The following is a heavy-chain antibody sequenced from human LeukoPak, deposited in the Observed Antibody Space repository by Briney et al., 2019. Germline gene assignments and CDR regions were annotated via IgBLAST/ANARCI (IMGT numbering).Heavy chain of an antibody. CDR3: ARGSGWLEDF. CDR2: ISSSSSYI. J-gene: IGHJ4*02. Sequence: PGGSLRLSCAASGFTFSSYGMHWVRQAPGKGLEWVSSISSSSSYIYYADSVKGRFTISRDNAKNSLYLQMNSLRAEDTAVYYCARGSGWLEDFWGQGTLVTVSS. D-gene: IGHD6-19*01. CDR1: GFTFSSYG. V-gene: IGHV3-21*01.